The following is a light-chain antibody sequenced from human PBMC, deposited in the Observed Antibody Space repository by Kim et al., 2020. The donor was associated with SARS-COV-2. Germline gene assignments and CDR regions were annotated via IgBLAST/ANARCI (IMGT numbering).Light chain of an antibody. Sequence: LGQTVIFTCQVDSLISYAVGWYQQKPVQAPVLVIYDKHTPPSVLPHRFSGSSSVDTASLTISGAQAEDEAYYYCNSRDRSGHLYVFGTGTLVT. CDR2: DKH. V-gene: IGLV3-19*01. CDR3: NSRDRSGHLYV. J-gene: IGLJ1*01. CDR1: SLISYA.